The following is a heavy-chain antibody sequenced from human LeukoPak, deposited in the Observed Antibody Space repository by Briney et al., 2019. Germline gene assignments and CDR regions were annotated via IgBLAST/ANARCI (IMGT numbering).Heavy chain of an antibody. CDR2: MKSNSGDT. Sequence: ASVKVSCKTSGYTFTGYDINWVRQAPGQGLEWMGWMKSNSGDTHFAQKFQGRLTMTRNTSINTAFMEPSSLRSEDAAVYYCARGEYSSSWYPFDYWGQGSLVTVSS. CDR3: ARGEYSSSWYPFDY. V-gene: IGHV1-8*01. D-gene: IGHD6-13*01. J-gene: IGHJ4*02. CDR1: GYTFTGYD.